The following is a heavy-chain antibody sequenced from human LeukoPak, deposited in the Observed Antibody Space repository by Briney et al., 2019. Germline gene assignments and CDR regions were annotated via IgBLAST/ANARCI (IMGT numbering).Heavy chain of an antibody. J-gene: IGHJ4*02. CDR2: VIHSGTT. V-gene: IGHV4-39*01. Sequence: SETLSLTCTVSGGSITGSTYYWGWIRQPPGKGLEWIVSVIHSGTTYYNPSLRSRVIVSMDTSKKQFSLRLSSVTAADAAVYYCARHDYDSSGHRRDYYFDYWSQGTLVTVSS. D-gene: IGHD3-22*01. CDR3: ARHDYDSSGHRRDYYFDY. CDR1: GGSITGSTYY.